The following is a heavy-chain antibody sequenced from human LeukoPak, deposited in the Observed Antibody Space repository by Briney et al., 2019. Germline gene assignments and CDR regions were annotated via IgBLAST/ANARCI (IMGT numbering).Heavy chain of an antibody. CDR1: GFTFSDYY. Sequence: GGSLRLSCAASGFTFSDYYTSWIRQAPGKGLEWVSYISSSGSTIYYADSVKGRFTISRDNAKNSLYLQMNSLRSDATAVYYCARVGPLRWLRLGSFDYWGQGTLVTVSS. CDR3: ARVGPLRWLRLGSFDY. D-gene: IGHD5-12*01. CDR2: ISSSGSTI. V-gene: IGHV3-11*01. J-gene: IGHJ4*02.